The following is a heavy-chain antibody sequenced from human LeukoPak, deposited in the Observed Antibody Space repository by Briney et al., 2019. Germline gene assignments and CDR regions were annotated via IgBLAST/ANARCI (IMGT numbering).Heavy chain of an antibody. V-gene: IGHV4-59*01. J-gene: IGHJ4*02. D-gene: IGHD3-9*01. CDR3: ARGLTYFDWLVLGY. CDR2: IYYSGST. Sequence: KTSETLSLTCTVSGGSISSNFWSWIRQPPGKGLEWIGYIYYSGSTNYNPSLKSRVTISVDTSKNQFSLKLSSVTAADTAVYYCARGLTYFDWLVLGYWGQGTLVTVSS. CDR1: GGSISSNF.